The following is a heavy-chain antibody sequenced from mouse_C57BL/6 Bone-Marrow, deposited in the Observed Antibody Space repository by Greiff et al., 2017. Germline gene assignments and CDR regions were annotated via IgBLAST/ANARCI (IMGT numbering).Heavy chain of an antibody. D-gene: IGHD1-1*01. CDR2: IDPSDSYT. J-gene: IGHJ1*01. Sequence: QVQLQQPGAELVKPGASVKLSCKASGYTFTSYWMQWVKQRPGQGLEWIGEIDPSDSYTNYNQKFKGKATLTVDTSSSTAYMQLSSLTSEDSAVYYGARGVCWDYGYWYLYVGGWGTTVTVSS. CDR3: ARGVCWDYGYWYLYV. V-gene: IGHV1-50*01. CDR1: GYTFTSYW.